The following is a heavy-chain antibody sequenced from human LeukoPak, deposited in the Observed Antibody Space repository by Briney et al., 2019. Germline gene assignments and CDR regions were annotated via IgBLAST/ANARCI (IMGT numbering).Heavy chain of an antibody. J-gene: IGHJ4*02. V-gene: IGHV1-24*01. Sequence: ASVKVSCKVSGYTLTELSMHWVRQAPGKGLEWMGGFDPEDGETIYAQKFQGRVTMTEDTSTDTAYMELSSLRSEDTAVYYCVTAKLPMSIAARPGFDYWGQGTLVTVSS. CDR2: FDPEDGET. D-gene: IGHD6-6*01. CDR3: VTAKLPMSIAARPGFDY. CDR1: GYTLTELS.